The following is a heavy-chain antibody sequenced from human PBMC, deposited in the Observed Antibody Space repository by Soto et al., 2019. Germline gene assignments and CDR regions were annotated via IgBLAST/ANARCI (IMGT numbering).Heavy chain of an antibody. CDR2: INAGNGNT. CDR1: GYTFTSYA. Sequence: ASVKVSFKASGYTFTSYAMHWVRQAPGQRLEWMGWINAGNGNTKYSQKFQGRVTITRDTSASTAYMELSSLRSEDAAVYYCARGIVGAPNQYFQHWGQGTLVTVSS. CDR3: ARGIVGAPNQYFQH. D-gene: IGHD1-26*01. J-gene: IGHJ1*01. V-gene: IGHV1-3*01.